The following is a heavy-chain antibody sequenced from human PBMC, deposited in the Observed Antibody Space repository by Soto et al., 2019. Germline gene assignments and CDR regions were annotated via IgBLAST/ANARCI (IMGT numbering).Heavy chain of an antibody. D-gene: IGHD3-10*01. CDR2: IYSGGST. CDR3: ARGPGGFGDFSLDY. J-gene: IGHJ4*02. CDR1: GGSISQYY. Sequence: QVQLQESGPGLVKPSETLSLSCGVSGGSISQYYWSWIRQPAGKGLERIGRIYSGGSTNYNPSLVSRVTMSVDTSKNKFALKLSSVTAADTAVYYCARGPGGFGDFSLDYWGQGTLVTVSS. V-gene: IGHV4-4*07.